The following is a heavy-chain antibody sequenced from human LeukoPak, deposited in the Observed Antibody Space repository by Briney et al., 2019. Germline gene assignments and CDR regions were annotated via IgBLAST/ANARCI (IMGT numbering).Heavy chain of an antibody. CDR2: VYMNRNI. CDR3: ASLGSNDY. D-gene: IGHD2-15*01. V-gene: IGHV4-61*02. CDR1: GDSSSSGSYY. J-gene: IGHJ4*02. Sequence: PSETLSLTCTVSGDSSSSGSYYWNWIRQPAGKGLEWIGRVYMNRNINYNPSLKSRVTISADTSKNQFSLQLTSVTAADTAVYYCASLGSNDYWGQGTLVTVSS.